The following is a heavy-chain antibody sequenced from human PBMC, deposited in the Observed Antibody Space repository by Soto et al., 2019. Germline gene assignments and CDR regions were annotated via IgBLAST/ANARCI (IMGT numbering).Heavy chain of an antibody. D-gene: IGHD3-10*01. Sequence: GGSLRLSCAASGFTFSSYWMHWVRQAPGKGLVWVSRINSDGSSTSYADSVKGRFTISRDNAKNTLYLQMNSLRAEDTAVYYCASTRFAVPFDYWGQGTLVTVSS. CDR3: ASTRFAVPFDY. CDR1: GFTFSSYW. J-gene: IGHJ4*02. V-gene: IGHV3-74*01. CDR2: INSDGSST.